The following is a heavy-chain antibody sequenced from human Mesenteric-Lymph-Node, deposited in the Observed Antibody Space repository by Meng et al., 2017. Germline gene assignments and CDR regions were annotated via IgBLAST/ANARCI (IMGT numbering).Heavy chain of an antibody. V-gene: IGHV4-59*01. CDR3: ARDYGASSVGAFDL. J-gene: IGHJ3*01. Sequence: SETLSLTCTVSGGSISNYYWGWIRQLPGKGLEWLAYIFYSGSTKYNPSLEGRATISVDTSQNQLSLQLRSVSAADTAVYYCARDYGASSVGAFDLWGRGTMVTVSS. CDR1: GGSISNYY. D-gene: IGHD4-17*01. CDR2: IFYSGST.